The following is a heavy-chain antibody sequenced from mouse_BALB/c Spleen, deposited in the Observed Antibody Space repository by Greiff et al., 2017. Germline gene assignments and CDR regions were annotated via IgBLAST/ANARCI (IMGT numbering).Heavy chain of an antibody. CDR3: TRDYGSD. D-gene: IGHD1-1*01. CDR1: GFTFSSYT. CDR2: ISSGGSYT. J-gene: IGHJ3*01. V-gene: IGHV5-6-4*01. Sequence: EVKVVESGGGLVKPGGSLKRSCAASGFTFSSYTMSGVRTTPEKRLEWVATISSGGSYTYYPDSVKGRFTISRDNAKNTLYLQMSSLKSEDTAMYYCTRDYGSDWGQGTLVPVSA.